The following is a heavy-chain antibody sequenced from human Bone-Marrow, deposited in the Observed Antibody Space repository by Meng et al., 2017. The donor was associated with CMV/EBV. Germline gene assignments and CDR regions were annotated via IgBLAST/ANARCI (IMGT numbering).Heavy chain of an antibody. CDR2: MNPNSGNT. CDR3: ARSFWSGYFYYYYGMDV. CDR1: GYTFTSYD. Sequence: ASVKVSCKASGYTFTSYDINWVRQATGQGLEWMGWMNPNSGNTNYAQKLQGRVTMTTDTSTSTAYMELRSLRSDDTAVYYCARSFWSGYFYYYYGMDVWGQGTTVTVSS. V-gene: IGHV1-18*01. D-gene: IGHD3-3*01. J-gene: IGHJ6*02.